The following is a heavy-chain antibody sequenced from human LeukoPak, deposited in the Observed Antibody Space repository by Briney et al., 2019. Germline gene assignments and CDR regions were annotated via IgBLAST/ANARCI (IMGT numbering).Heavy chain of an antibody. Sequence: GGSLRLSCAASEFTFSSYGMHWVRQAPGKGLAWVAVIWYDGSNKYYADSVKGRFTISRDNSKNTLYLQMNSLRAEDTAVYYCARDKYGGPGGFFDYWGQGTLVTVSS. J-gene: IGHJ4*02. V-gene: IGHV3-33*01. CDR3: ARDKYGGPGGFFDY. CDR2: IWYDGSNK. CDR1: EFTFSSYG. D-gene: IGHD4-23*01.